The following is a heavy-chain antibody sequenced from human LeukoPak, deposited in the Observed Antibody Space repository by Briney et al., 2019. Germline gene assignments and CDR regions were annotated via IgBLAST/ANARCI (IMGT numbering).Heavy chain of an antibody. V-gene: IGHV3-74*01. Sequence: GGSLRLSCAASGFTFSSYWMHWVRQAPGKGLVWVSRINSDGSSTSYADSVKGRFTISRDNAKNTLYLQMNSLRAEDTAVYYCAKFYDISTGYFDCWGQGTLVTVSS. CDR2: INSDGSST. D-gene: IGHD3-9*01. CDR3: AKFYDISTGYFDC. CDR1: GFTFSSYW. J-gene: IGHJ4*02.